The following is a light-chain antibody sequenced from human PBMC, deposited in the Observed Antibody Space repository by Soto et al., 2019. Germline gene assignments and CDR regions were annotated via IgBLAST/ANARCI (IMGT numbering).Light chain of an antibody. CDR1: SGHSSYA. Sequence: QLVLTQSPSASASLGASVKLTCTLSSGHSSYAIAWHQQQPEKGPRYLMKLNSDGSHSKGDGIPDRFSGSSSGAERYLTISSLQSEDEADYYCQTWGTGLLVFGGGTKVTAL. CDR2: LNSDGSH. J-gene: IGLJ3*02. V-gene: IGLV4-69*01. CDR3: QTWGTGLLV.